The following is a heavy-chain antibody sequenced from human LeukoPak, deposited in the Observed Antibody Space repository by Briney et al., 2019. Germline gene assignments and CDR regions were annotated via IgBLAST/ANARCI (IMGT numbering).Heavy chain of an antibody. D-gene: IGHD3-10*01. V-gene: IGHV1-18*01. CDR1: VYTFTIYG. CDR2: ISAYNGNT. CDR3: ARTKGSGSYRFDY. J-gene: IGHJ4*02. Sequence: ASVKVSFTASVYTFTIYGISWVRRAPGPRLGWVGWISAYNGNTNYVQKLQGRVTMTTDTSTSTAYMELRSLRSDDTAVYYCARTKGSGSYRFDYWGQGTLVTVSS.